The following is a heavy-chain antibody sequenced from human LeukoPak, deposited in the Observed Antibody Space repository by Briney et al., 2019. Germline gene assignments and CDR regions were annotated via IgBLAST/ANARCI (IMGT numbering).Heavy chain of an antibody. V-gene: IGHV1-46*01. CDR3: ARISSGWYQGGYFDY. CDR1: GYTFTSYY. CDR2: INPSGGST. Sequence: ASVKVSCKASGYTFTSYYMHWVRQAPGQGLECMGIINPSGGSTSYAQKFQGRVTMTRDTSTSTVYMELSSLRSEDTAVYYCARISSGWYQGGYFDYWGQGTLVTVSS. J-gene: IGHJ4*02. D-gene: IGHD6-19*01.